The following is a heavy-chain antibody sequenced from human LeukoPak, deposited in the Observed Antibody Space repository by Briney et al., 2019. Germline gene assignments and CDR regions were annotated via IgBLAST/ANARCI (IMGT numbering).Heavy chain of an antibody. CDR2: SSAYNGNT. CDR1: VYTFTSYG. J-gene: IGHJ4*02. CDR3: ARGIDDRSGYSYSFDY. Sequence: GASVTVSRKASVYTFTSYGISWVRQAPGQGLEWMGWSSAYNGNTNYAQKFQGRGTITADESTSTAYMELSTLRSEDTAVYYSARGIDDRSGYSYSFDYWGPGTLVSVSS. D-gene: IGHD3-22*01. V-gene: IGHV1-18*01.